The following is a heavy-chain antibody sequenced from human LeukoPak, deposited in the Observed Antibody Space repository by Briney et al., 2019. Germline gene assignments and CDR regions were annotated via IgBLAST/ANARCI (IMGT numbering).Heavy chain of an antibody. CDR3: ARAPKIVVVPAARGYMDV. Sequence: GGSLRLSCAASGFTFSSYAMSWVRQAPGKGLEWVSAISGSGGSTYYADSVKGRFTISRDNSKNTLYLQMNSLRAEDTAVYYCARAPKIVVVPAARGYMDVWGKGTTVTVSS. D-gene: IGHD2-2*01. J-gene: IGHJ6*03. V-gene: IGHV3-23*01. CDR2: ISGSGGST. CDR1: GFTFSSYA.